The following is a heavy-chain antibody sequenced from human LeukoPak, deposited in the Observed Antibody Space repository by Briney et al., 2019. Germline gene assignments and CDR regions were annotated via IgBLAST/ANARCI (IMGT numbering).Heavy chain of an antibody. CDR2: IYYSGST. CDR1: GGSISSSSYH. Sequence: SETLSLTRTVSGGSISSSSYHWGWIRQPPGKGLEWIGSIYYSGSTYYNPSLKSRVTISVDTSKNQFSLKLSSVTAADTAVYYCAREPRGYSYGNWFDPWGQGTLVTVSS. J-gene: IGHJ5*02. V-gene: IGHV4-39*02. D-gene: IGHD5-18*01. CDR3: AREPRGYSYGNWFDP.